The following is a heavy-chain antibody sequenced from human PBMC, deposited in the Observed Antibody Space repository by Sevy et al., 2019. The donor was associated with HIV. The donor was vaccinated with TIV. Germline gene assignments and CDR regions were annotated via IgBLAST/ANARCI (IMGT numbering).Heavy chain of an antibody. CDR3: ARASSPYCGGDCLYAFNI. J-gene: IGHJ3*02. V-gene: IGHV3-48*02. D-gene: IGHD2-21*02. CDR1: GFTFSSFS. CDR2: ISSSGSSI. Sequence: GGSLRLSCAASGFTFSSFSMNWVRQAPGKTLEWISYISSSGSSIYYADSVKGRFSISRDNAKRSLYLQMNSLIDEDTAVYYCARASSPYCGGDCLYAFNIWGQGTMVTVSS.